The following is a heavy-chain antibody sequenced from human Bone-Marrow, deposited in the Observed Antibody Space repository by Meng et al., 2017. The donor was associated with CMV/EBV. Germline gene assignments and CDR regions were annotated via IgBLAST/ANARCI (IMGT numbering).Heavy chain of an antibody. CDR2: VNHSGST. V-gene: IGHV4-34*01. CDR1: GGSFSGYY. CDR3: ARGAHYYYGMDV. J-gene: IGHJ6*02. Sequence: SETLSLTCAVYGGSFSGYYWSWIRQPPGKGLEWIGEVNHSGSTNYNPSLKSRVTISVDTSKNQFSLKLSSVTAADTAVYYCARGAHYYYGMDVWGQGTTVTVSS.